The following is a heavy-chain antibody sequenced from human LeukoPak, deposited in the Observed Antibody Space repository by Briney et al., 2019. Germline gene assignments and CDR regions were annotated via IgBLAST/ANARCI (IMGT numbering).Heavy chain of an antibody. Sequence: ASVKVSCKASGYTFTSYGISWVRQAPGQGLEWMGWISAYNGNTNYAQKLQGRVTMTTDTSTCTAYMELRSLRSDDTAVYYCARDRADYSSGWSFGDYWGQGTLVTVSS. CDR2: ISAYNGNT. V-gene: IGHV1-18*01. CDR3: ARDRADYSSGWSFGDY. CDR1: GYTFTSYG. J-gene: IGHJ4*02. D-gene: IGHD6-19*01.